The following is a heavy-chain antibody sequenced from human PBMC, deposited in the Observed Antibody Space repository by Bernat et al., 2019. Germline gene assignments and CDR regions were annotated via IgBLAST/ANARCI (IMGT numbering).Heavy chain of an antibody. CDR3: ARGRIAAAGTLSRGFVVY. Sequence: QVQLVQSGAEVKKPGASVKVSCKASGYTITGYYMHWVRQAPGQGLEWMGWINPNSGGTNYAQKFQGWVTMTRDTSISTAYMELSRLRSDDTAVYYCARGRIAAAGTLSRGFVVYSGQGTLVTVP. D-gene: IGHD6-13*01. V-gene: IGHV1-2*04. J-gene: IGHJ4*02. CDR1: GYTITGYY. CDR2: INPNSGGT.